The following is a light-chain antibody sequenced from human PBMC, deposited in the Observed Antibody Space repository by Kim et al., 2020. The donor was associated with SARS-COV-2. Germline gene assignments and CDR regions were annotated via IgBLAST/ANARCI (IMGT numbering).Light chain of an antibody. J-gene: IGLJ2*01. V-gene: IGLV3-21*04. Sequence: PGETDTITCAGNNIGSQSVLWYQQKPGQAPLLVIFYDSDRPSGIPERFSGSNSGNTATLTISRVEAGDEADYYCQVWDSSSDHVVFGGGTQLTVL. CDR3: QVWDSSSDHVV. CDR1: NIGSQS. CDR2: YDS.